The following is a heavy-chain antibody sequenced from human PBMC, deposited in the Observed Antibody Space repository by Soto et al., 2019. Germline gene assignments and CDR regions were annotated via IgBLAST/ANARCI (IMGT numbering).Heavy chain of an antibody. CDR2: INPNSGGT. V-gene: IGHV1-2*04. CDR1: GYTFTGYY. J-gene: IGHJ6*02. CDR3: AREGIYGDHEPGVVYYYYYGMAV. D-gene: IGHD4-17*01. Sequence: GASVKVSCKASGYTFTGYYMHWVRQAPGQGLEWMGWINPNSGGTNYAQKFQGWVTMTRDTSISTAYMELSRLRSDDTAVYYCAREGIYGDHEPGVVYYYYYGMAVWGQGTTVTVSS.